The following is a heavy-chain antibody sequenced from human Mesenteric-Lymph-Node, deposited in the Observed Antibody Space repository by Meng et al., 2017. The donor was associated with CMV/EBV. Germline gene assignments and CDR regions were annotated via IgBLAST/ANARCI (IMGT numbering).Heavy chain of an antibody. Sequence: QVPRHQWGGGLLKPAEPRALTCDGYGGSFSGYDWSLIRQPPGKGREWIGEINHSGSTNYNPSLKGRVTISVDTSKNQFSLKLSSVTAADTAVYYCARHQRWLKSEGGFNYWGQGTLVTVSS. CDR1: GGSFSGYD. CDR3: ARHQRWLKSEGGFNY. V-gene: IGHV4-34*01. CDR2: INHSGST. J-gene: IGHJ4*02. D-gene: IGHD4-23*01.